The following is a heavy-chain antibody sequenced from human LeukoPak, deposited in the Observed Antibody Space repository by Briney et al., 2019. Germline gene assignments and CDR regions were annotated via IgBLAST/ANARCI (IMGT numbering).Heavy chain of an antibody. CDR3: ARGWYSGS. CDR1: GGSVSSGSYY. J-gene: IGHJ4*02. Sequence: SETLSLTCTVSGGSVSSGSYYWSWIRQPPGKGLEWIGYIYYSGSTNYNPSLKSRVTISVDTSKNQFSLKLSSVTAADTAVYYCARGWYSGSWGQGTLVTVSS. V-gene: IGHV4-61*01. D-gene: IGHD1-26*01. CDR2: IYYSGST.